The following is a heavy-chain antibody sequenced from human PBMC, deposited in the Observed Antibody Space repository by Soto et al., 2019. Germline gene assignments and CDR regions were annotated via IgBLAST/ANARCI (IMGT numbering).Heavy chain of an antibody. CDR2: IYSGGST. Sequence: LEWVSVIYSGGSTYYADSVKGRFTISRDNSKNTLYLQMNSLRAEDTAVYYCARLMITFGYYYYGMDVWGQGTTVTVSS. V-gene: IGHV3-53*01. D-gene: IGHD3-16*01. J-gene: IGHJ6*02. CDR3: ARLMITFGYYYYGMDV.